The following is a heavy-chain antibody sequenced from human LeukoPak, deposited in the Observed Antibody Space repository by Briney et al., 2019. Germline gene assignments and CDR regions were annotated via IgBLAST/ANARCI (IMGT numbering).Heavy chain of an antibody. Sequence: PGGSLRLSCAASGFTFGSYAMSWVRQAPGKGLEWVSGISGSGANTYYADSVKGRFTMSRDNSKTTLYLQMNSLRVEDTAIYYCANKTAQWVPRGGEFDYWGQGTLVTVSS. CDR2: ISGSGANT. J-gene: IGHJ4*02. CDR3: ANKTAQWVPRGGEFDY. V-gene: IGHV3-23*01. D-gene: IGHD1-26*01. CDR1: GFTFGSYA.